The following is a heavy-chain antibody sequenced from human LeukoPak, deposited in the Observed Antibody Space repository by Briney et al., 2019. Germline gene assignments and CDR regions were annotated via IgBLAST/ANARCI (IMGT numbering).Heavy chain of an antibody. CDR2: ISGDGGVT. Sequence: GGSLRLSCAASGFTFSDAVMSWVRQAPGKGLEWVSAISGDGGVTYYAASVKGRFTISRDNSKSTLYLQMNSLRAEDTAVYYCAKGAYDYIEIAYFDYWGQGSLVTVSS. CDR3: AKGAYDYIEIAYFDY. J-gene: IGHJ4*02. CDR1: GFTFSDAV. V-gene: IGHV3-23*01. D-gene: IGHD5-12*01.